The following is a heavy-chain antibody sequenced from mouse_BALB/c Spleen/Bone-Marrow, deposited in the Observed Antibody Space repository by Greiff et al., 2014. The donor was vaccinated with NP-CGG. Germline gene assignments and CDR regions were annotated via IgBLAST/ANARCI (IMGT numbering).Heavy chain of an antibody. CDR3: AYGYDLAWFAY. J-gene: IGHJ3*01. V-gene: IGHV3-2*02. CDR1: GYSITSDYA. Sequence: EVQLQQSGPGLVKPSQSLSLTCTVTGYSITSDYAWNWIRQFPGNKLEWMGYISYSGSTSYNPSLKSRVSITRDTSKNQFFLQLNSVTTEDTATYYCAYGYDLAWFAYWGQGTLVTVSA. CDR2: ISYSGST. D-gene: IGHD2-2*01.